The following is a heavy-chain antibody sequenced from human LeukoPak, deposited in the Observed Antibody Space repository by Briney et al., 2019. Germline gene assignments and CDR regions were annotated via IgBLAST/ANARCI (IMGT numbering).Heavy chain of an antibody. J-gene: IGHJ4*02. V-gene: IGHV3-9*01. Sequence: PGRSLRLTCAASGFTFDDYAMHWVRQAPGKGLEWVSGISWNSGSIGYADSVKGRFTISRDNAKNSLYLQMNSLRAEDTALYYCAKPSRRGSSGYYYCFDYWGQGTLVTVSS. CDR2: ISWNSGSI. D-gene: IGHD3-22*01. CDR1: GFTFDDYA. CDR3: AKPSRRGSSGYYYCFDY.